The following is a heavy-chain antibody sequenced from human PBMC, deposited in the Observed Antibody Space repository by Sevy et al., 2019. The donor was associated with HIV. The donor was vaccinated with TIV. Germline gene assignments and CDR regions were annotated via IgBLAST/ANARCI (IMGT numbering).Heavy chain of an antibody. CDR2: ISSSSNYI. D-gene: IGHD3-10*01. V-gene: IGHV3-21*01. J-gene: IGHJ3*02. CDR3: ARPYGSGSWEAFDI. Sequence: GGSLRLSCAASGFTFSTYTMNWVRQAPGKGLQWVSSISSSSNYIYYADSVEGRFTISRDNAKNSLYIQMNSLRAEDTAVYYCARPYGSGSWEAFDIWGQGTMVTVSS. CDR1: GFTFSTYT.